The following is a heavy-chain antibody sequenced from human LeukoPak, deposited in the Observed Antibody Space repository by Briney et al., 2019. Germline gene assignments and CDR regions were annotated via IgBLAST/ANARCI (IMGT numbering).Heavy chain of an antibody. V-gene: IGHV4-39*01. CDR1: GASVSGSNYY. CDR2: IYSSGST. D-gene: IGHD3-22*01. Sequence: SETLSLTCAVSGASVSGSNYYWGWIRQPPGKGLEWIGNIYSSGSTYYNASLQSRVTISIDTSKNQFSLKLSSVTAADTAVYYCARRGKRYYYDSSGYYSYTTPRLSAIDYWGQGTLVIVSS. CDR3: ARRGKRYYYDSSGYYSYTTPRLSAIDY. J-gene: IGHJ4*02.